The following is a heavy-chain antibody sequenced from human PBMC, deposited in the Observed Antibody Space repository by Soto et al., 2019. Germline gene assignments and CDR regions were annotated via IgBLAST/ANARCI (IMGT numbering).Heavy chain of an antibody. V-gene: IGHV1-18*04. Sequence: ADSLQVSCKASGYTFTSYGISWVRQAPGQGLEWMGWISAYNGNTNYAQKLQGRVTMTTDTSTSTAYMELRSLRSDDTAVYYCAGGRGVMDSYYGMDVWGQGTTVTV. CDR1: GYTFTSYG. CDR2: ISAYNGNT. J-gene: IGHJ6*02. D-gene: IGHD3-10*01. CDR3: AGGRGVMDSYYGMDV.